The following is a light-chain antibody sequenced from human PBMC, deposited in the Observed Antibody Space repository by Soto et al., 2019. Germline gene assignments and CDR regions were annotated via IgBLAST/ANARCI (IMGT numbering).Light chain of an antibody. J-gene: IGKJ1*01. Sequence: EIVMTQSPATLSVSPGERATLSCRASQSVSSNLAWYQQKPGQAPRLLIYGASTRATGIPARFSGSGSGTEFTLTISSLQSEDFAVDYCQQYNNWPGKTFGQGTKVEIK. CDR2: GAS. V-gene: IGKV3-15*01. CDR3: QQYNNWPGKT. CDR1: QSVSSN.